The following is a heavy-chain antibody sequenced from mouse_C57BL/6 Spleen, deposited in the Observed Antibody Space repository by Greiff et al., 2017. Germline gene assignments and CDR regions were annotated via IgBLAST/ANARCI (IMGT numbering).Heavy chain of an antibody. Sequence: VQLQQSGAELVKPGASVKLSCTASGYTFTSYCMHWVKQRPGQGLEWIGMIHPNSGSTNYHKKFKSKATLTAYKSSSTAYMPHSSLTSEASAVYCCARDGFDYCCRGTCTTVSS. J-gene: IGHJ2*02. CDR1: GYTFTSYC. CDR3: ARDGFDY. V-gene: IGHV1-64*01. CDR2: IHPNSGST. D-gene: IGHD2-3*01.